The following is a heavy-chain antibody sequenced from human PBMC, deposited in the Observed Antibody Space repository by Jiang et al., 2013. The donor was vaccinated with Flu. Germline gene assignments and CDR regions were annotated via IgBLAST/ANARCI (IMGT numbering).Heavy chain of an antibody. J-gene: IGHJ4*02. Sequence: QLLESGGGLVKPGGSLRLSCGAFGFTFSKTWMSWVRQAPGKGLEWVGRIKSKTDGGTTDYAAPVKGRFTVSRDDSKNTLYLQMSSLKTEDTAVYYCTTDPRDWGQGTLVTVSS. CDR1: GFTFSKTW. V-gene: IGHV3-15*01. CDR3: TTDPRD. CDR2: IKSKTDGGTT.